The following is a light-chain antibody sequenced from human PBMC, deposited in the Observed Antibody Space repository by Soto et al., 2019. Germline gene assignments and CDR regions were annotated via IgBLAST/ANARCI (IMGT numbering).Light chain of an antibody. CDR3: QSYDSSNLR. V-gene: IGLV6-57*04. CDR2: EDN. CDR1: SGSIASNY. Sequence: NFMLTRPHSVSESPGKTVTISCTRSSGSIASNYVQWYQQRPGSAPTTVIYEDNQRPSGVPDRFSGSIDSSSNSASLTISGLKTEDEADYYCQSYDSSNLRFGGGTKLTVL. J-gene: IGLJ3*02.